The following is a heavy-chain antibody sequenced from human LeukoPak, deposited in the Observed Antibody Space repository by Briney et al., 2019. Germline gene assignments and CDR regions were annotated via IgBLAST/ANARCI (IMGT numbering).Heavy chain of an antibody. V-gene: IGHV3-74*01. CDR2: INSDGSST. CDR1: GFTFSSYW. CDR3: ARAAGYCSGGSCYLFDY. D-gene: IGHD2-15*01. Sequence: PGGSLRLPCAASGFTFSSYWMHWVRQAPGKGLVWVSRINSDGSSTSYADSVKGRFTISRDNAKNTLYLQMNSLRAEDTAVYYCARAAGYCSGGSCYLFDYWGQGTLVTVSS. J-gene: IGHJ4*02.